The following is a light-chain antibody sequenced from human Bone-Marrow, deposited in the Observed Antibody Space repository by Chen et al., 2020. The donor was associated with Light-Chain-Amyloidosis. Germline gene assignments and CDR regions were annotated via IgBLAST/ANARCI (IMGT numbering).Light chain of an antibody. J-gene: IGLJ2*01. CDR3: QSADSSGTYEVI. V-gene: IGLV3-25*02. CDR2: RDT. CDR1: DLPTKY. Sequence: SYALTQPPSVSVSPGQTARITCSGDDLPTKYAYWYQQKPGQAPVLVIHRDTERPSVISERFSGSSSGTTATLTISGVQAEEEADYHCQSADSSGTYEVIFGGGTKLTVL.